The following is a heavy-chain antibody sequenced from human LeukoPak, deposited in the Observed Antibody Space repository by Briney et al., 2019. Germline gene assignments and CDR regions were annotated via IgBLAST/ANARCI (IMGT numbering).Heavy chain of an antibody. D-gene: IGHD6-13*01. V-gene: IGHV1-58*02. J-gene: IGHJ4*02. CDR3: AAAPQSSSSWYDFDY. Sequence: ASVKVSCKTSGFTFTNSAMQWVRQARGQRLEWIGLIVVGSGNTNYAQKFQERVTITRDMSTSTAYMELSSLRSEDTAVYYCAAAPQSSSSWYDFDYWGQGTLVTVSS. CDR1: GFTFTNSA. CDR2: IVVGSGNT.